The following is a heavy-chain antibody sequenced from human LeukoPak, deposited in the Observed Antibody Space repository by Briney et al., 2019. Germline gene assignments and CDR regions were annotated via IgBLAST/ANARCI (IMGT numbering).Heavy chain of an antibody. D-gene: IGHD1-26*01. Sequence: ASLKVSCKASGYTFTGYYIHCVRQAPRQGLEWMGWINPNSGGTNYAQKFQGRVTMTRDTSISTAYMALNWLTSDDTAVYYCARAPGSVSPWGQGTLVTVSS. CDR2: INPNSGGT. CDR1: GYTFTGYY. J-gene: IGHJ5*02. CDR3: ARAPGSVSP. V-gene: IGHV1-2*02.